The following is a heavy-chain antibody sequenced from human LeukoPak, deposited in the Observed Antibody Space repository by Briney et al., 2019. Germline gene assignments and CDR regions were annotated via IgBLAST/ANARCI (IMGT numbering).Heavy chain of an antibody. Sequence: PSETLSLTCTVSGGSITNYYWSWIRQPPGKGLEWIGYIYYSGSTNYNPSLKSRVTISVDTSTNQFSLKLSSVTAADTAVYYCARGGAYYYGSSGYYPPFDYWGQGTLVTVSS. J-gene: IGHJ4*02. V-gene: IGHV4-59*01. CDR2: IYYSGST. CDR3: ARGGAYYYGSSGYYPPFDY. CDR1: GGSITNYY. D-gene: IGHD3-22*01.